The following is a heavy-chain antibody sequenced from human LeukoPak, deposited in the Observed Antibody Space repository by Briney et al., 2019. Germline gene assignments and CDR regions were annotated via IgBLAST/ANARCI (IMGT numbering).Heavy chain of an antibody. CDR2: IYYSGST. CDR3: AREPNTGENPFHI. J-gene: IGHJ3*02. V-gene: IGHV4-59*01. Sequence: AETLCLTCTVSGGSISSYYWTWIRQPPGKGLEWIGYIYYSGSTNYNPSLKSRGTISVDTSKNQFSLRLNSVPAADPAVYYCAREPNTGENPFHIWGQGTMVTVSS. D-gene: IGHD3-10*01. CDR1: GGSISSYY.